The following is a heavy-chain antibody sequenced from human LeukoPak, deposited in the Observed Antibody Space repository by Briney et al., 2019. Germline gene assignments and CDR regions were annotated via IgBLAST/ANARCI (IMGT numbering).Heavy chain of an antibody. CDR2: SNPTGSST. V-gene: IGHV1-46*01. J-gene: IGHJ4*02. CDR1: GYTFTNYY. CDR3: AKEESGGYFDY. D-gene: IGHD2-8*02. Sequence: ASVKVSCKSSGYTFTNYYMHWVRQAPGQGLEWMGLSNPTGSSTNYAQKFRGRVTMTRDTSTTTVYMELSSLRSEDTAVYYCAKEESGGYFDYWGRGTLVTVSS.